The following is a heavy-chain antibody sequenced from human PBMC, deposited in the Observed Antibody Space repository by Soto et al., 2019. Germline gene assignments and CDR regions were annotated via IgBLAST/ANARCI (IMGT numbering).Heavy chain of an antibody. CDR3: ARSVYLTGYNYYYYMDV. D-gene: IGHD3-9*01. CDR1: GGSISSYY. V-gene: IGHV4-59*08. CDR2: IYYSGST. Sequence: SETLSLTCTVSGGSISSYYWSWIRQPPGKGLEWIGYIYYSGSTNYNPSLKSRVTISVDTSKNQFSLKLSSVTAADTAVYYCARSVYLTGYNYYYYMDVWGKGTTVTVS. J-gene: IGHJ6*03.